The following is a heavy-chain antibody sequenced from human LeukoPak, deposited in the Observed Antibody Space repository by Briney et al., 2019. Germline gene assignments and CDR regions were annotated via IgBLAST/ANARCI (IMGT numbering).Heavy chain of an antibody. Sequence: GGSLRLSCAASGFTFSDYSMNWVRQAPGKGLEWVSGIRVNDETYYADSVKGRFTISRDNSENTLYLQMGGLRAEDTAVYYCAKGTGDMGYYFDRWGQGTLVTVSS. CDR2: IRVNDET. V-gene: IGHV3-23*01. J-gene: IGHJ4*02. CDR3: AKGTGDMGYYFDR. CDR1: GFTFSDYS. D-gene: IGHD7-27*01.